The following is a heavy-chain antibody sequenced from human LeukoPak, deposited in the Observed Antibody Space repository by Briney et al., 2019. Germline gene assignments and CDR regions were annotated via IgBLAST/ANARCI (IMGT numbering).Heavy chain of an antibody. CDR1: GGSISSGDYY. CDR3: ARGILTGYYTFDY. D-gene: IGHD3-9*01. J-gene: IGHJ4*02. CDR2: IYYSGST. Sequence: SETLSLTCTVSGGSISSGDYYWSWIRQPPGKGLEWIGYIYYSGSTYYNPSLKSRVTISVDTSKNQFSLKLSSVTAADTAVYYCARGILTGYYTFDYWGQGTLVTVSS. V-gene: IGHV4-30-4*01.